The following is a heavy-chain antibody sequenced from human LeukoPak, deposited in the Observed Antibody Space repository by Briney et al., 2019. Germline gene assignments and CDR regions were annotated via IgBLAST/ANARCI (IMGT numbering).Heavy chain of an antibody. D-gene: IGHD6-6*01. Sequence: PGGSLRLSCVASGSIFDNYALSWVRQAPGKGLVWVSRISPTGSTTSYADSVKGRFTVSRDNAKNTLYLQVNNLRAEDTAVYYCARGPNSNWSGLDFWGQGTLLTVSS. J-gene: IGHJ4*02. CDR1: GSIFDNYA. V-gene: IGHV3-74*01. CDR3: ARGPNSNWSGLDF. CDR2: ISPTGSTT.